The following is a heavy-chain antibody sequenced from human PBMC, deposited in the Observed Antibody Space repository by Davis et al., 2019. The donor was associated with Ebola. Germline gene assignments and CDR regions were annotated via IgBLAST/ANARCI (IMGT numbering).Heavy chain of an antibody. CDR1: GFTFSNAW. Sequence: GGSLRLSCAASGFTFSNAWMSWVRQAPGKGLEWVGRIKSKTDGGTTDYAAPVKGRFTISRDDSKNTLYLQMNSLKTEDTAVYYCARVRAVAHFDYWGQGTLVTVSS. D-gene: IGHD6-19*01. CDR2: IKSKTDGGTT. CDR3: ARVRAVAHFDY. J-gene: IGHJ4*02. V-gene: IGHV3-15*01.